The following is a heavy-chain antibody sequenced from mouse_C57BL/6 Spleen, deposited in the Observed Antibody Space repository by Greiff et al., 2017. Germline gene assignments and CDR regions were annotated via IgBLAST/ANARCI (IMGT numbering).Heavy chain of an antibody. CDR3: ARVGQLSLGYYFDY. Sequence: VQLQQPGAELVRPGSSVKLSCKASGYTFTSYWMHWVKQRPIQGLEWIGNIDPSDSETHYNQKFKDKATLTVDKSSSTAYMQLSSLTSEDSAVYYCARVGQLSLGYYFDYWGHGTTLTVSS. V-gene: IGHV1-52*01. J-gene: IGHJ2*01. D-gene: IGHD3-2*02. CDR2: IDPSDSET. CDR1: GYTFTSYW.